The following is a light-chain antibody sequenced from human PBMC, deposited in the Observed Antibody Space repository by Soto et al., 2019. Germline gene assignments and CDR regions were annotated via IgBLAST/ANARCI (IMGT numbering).Light chain of an antibody. CDR2: WGS. V-gene: IGKV2-28*01. Sequence: DIVMTQSPLSLPVTAGAPPSVSSRSSQSVLHSNGYNYLDWYLQKPGQSPQLLIYWGSNRASGVPDRFSGSGSGTDFTLKISRVEAEDVGVYYCIQALQTPWTFGQGTKVDSK. CDR1: QSVLHSNGYNY. CDR3: IQALQTPWT. J-gene: IGKJ1*01.